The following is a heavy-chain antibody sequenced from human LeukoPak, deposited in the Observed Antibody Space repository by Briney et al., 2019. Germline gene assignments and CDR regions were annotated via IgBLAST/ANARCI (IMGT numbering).Heavy chain of an antibody. D-gene: IGHD2-2*01. CDR2: IYYSGST. J-gene: IGHJ4*02. V-gene: IGHV4-59*06. CDR1: GGSISSYY. CDR3: ARARRVPAAISYYFDY. Sequence: SETLSLTCTVSGGSISSYYWSWIRQPPGKGLEWIGYIYYSGSTYYNPSLKSRVTKSVDTSKNQFSLKLSSVTAADTAVYYCARARRVPAAISYYFDYWGQGTLVTVSS.